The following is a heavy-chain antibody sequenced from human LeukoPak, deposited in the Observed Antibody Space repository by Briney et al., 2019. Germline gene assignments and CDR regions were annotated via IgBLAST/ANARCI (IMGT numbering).Heavy chain of an antibody. V-gene: IGHV4-59*11. CDR3: AGRSSGYSNWFDP. D-gene: IGHD3-22*01. CDR1: GGSISSHY. J-gene: IGHJ5*02. CDR2: IYYSGST. Sequence: SETLSLTCTVSGGSISSHYWSWIRQPPGKGLEWIGYIYYSGSTNYNPSLKSRVTISVDTSKNQFSLKLSSVTAADTAVYYCAGRSSGYSNWFDPWGQGTLVTVSS.